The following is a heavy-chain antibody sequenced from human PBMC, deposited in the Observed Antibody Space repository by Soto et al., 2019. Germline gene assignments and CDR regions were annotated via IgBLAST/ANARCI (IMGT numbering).Heavy chain of an antibody. CDR1: GFTFSSYG. CDR3: AKDPSRDTAMVNRGGYYYYGMDV. D-gene: IGHD5-18*01. Sequence: GGSLRLSCAASGFTFSSYGMHWVRQAPGKGLEWVAVISYDGSNKYYADSVKGRFTISRDNSKNTLYPQMNSLRAEDTAVYYCAKDPSRDTAMVNRGGYYYYGMDVWGQGTTVTVSS. J-gene: IGHJ6*02. CDR2: ISYDGSNK. V-gene: IGHV3-30*18.